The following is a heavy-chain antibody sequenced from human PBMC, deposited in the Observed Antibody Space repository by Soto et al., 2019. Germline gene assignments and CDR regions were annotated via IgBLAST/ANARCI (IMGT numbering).Heavy chain of an antibody. CDR3: ASWGHPAVKAFDV. Sequence: RSLTCTVSGASVNDYYWNWVRQPLGKGLEWIGFIHYTGSRIFNPSLQSRVTMSVDVSQNQFSLRLTSVTAADTAIYYCASWGHPAVKAFDVWRQGTTVTV. D-gene: IGHD7-27*01. J-gene: IGHJ3*01. V-gene: IGHV4-59*02. CDR1: GASVNDYY. CDR2: IHYTGSR.